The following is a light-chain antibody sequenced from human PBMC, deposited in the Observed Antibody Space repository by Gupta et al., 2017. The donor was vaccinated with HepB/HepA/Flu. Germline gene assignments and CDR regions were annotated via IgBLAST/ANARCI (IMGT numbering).Light chain of an antibody. Sequence: DIQMTQSPSSLSASVGDRVTITCRASQFISTYLNWYQQKPGKAPNLLIYGASNLQGGVPSKFSGRGSGTDFTLTISSLQPEDFATYYCQQSYTIPLTFGGGTKVEIK. V-gene: IGKV1-39*01. CDR3: QQSYTIPLT. CDR1: QFISTY. CDR2: GAS. J-gene: IGKJ4*01.